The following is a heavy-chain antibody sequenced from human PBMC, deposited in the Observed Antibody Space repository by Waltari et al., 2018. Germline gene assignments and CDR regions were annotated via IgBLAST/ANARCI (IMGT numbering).Heavy chain of an antibody. CDR3: ARNYGDRNYYYYYYMDV. CDR1: GGSISSYY. CDR2: IYFSGST. D-gene: IGHD4-17*01. J-gene: IGHJ6*03. V-gene: IGHV4-59*01. Sequence: QVQLQESGPGLVKPSETLSLTCTVSGGSISSYYWSWIRQPPGQGLEWIGYIYFSGSTNHNPSLKSRVTRSGDTSKNQFSLKLSSVTAADTAVYYCARNYGDRNYYYYYYMDVWGKGTTVTVSS.